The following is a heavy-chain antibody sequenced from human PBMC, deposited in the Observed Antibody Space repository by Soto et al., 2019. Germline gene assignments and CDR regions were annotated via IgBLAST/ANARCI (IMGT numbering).Heavy chain of an antibody. CDR2: VFYSGST. V-gene: IGHV4-59*08. CDR1: GGSISSSY. Sequence: SETLSLTCTVSGGSISSSYWSWIRQPPGKGLEWIGYVFYSGSTNYNPFLKSRVTISIDTSKSQSSLKLSSVTAADTAVYYCARQDRGKGYIDLWGRGTLVTVSS. J-gene: IGHJ2*01. CDR3: ARQDRGKGYIDL. D-gene: IGHD3-10*01.